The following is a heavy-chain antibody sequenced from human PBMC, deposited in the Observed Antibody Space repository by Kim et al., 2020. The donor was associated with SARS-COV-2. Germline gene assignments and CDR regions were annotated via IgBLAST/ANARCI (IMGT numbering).Heavy chain of an antibody. CDR2: ISGRGGST. D-gene: IGHD3-3*01. Sequence: GGSLRLSCAASGFTFSSYAMSWVRQAPGKGLGWVSAISGRGGSTYYADSVKGRFTISRDNSKNTLYLQMNSLRAEDTAVYYCAKDKMGRTIFGVVTRGGYYYYMDVWGKGTTVTVSS. J-gene: IGHJ6*03. CDR3: AKDKMGRTIFGVVTRGGYYYYMDV. CDR1: GFTFSSYA. V-gene: IGHV3-23*01.